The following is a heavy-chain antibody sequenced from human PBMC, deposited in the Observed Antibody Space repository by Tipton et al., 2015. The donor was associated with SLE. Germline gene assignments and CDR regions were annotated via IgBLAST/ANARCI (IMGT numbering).Heavy chain of an antibody. D-gene: IGHD3-22*01. V-gene: IGHV4-34*01. CDR2: INHSGST. Sequence: LRLSCAASGFTFSSYAMSWVRQAPGKGLEWIGEINHSGSTNYNPSLKSRVTISVDTSKNQFSLKLSSVTAADTAVYYCARSVVVITPFDYWGQGTLVTVSS. CDR3: ARSVVVITPFDY. J-gene: IGHJ4*02. CDR1: GFTFSSYA.